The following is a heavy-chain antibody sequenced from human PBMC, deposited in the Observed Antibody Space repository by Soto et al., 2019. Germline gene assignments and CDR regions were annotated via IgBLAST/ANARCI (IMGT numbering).Heavy chain of an antibody. V-gene: IGHV3-30*18. CDR3: AKDRVESGLGEIDY. Sequence: VGSVRLSCAASGFRFSNNGMHWVRQAPGKGLEWVAIISYDGSKKYYADSVKGRFTISRDNSKNTLYLQMNSLRVEDTAVYYCAKDRVESGLGEIDYWGQGTLVTVSS. CDR2: ISYDGSKK. J-gene: IGHJ4*02. D-gene: IGHD3-16*01. CDR1: GFRFSNNG.